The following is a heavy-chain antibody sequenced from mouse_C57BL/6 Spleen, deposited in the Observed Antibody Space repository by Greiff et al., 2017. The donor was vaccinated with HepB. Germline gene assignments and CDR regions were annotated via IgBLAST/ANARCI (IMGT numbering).Heavy chain of an antibody. CDR3: ARRGVWGNYVAY. D-gene: IGHD2-1*01. V-gene: IGHV1-26*01. Sequence: EVQLQQSGPELVKPGASVKISCKASGYTFTDYYMNWVKQSHGKSLEWIGDMNPNNGGTSYNQKFKGKATLTVDKSSSTAYMELRSLTSEDSAVYYCARRGVWGNYVAYWGQGTLVTVSA. CDR2: MNPNNGGT. CDR1: GYTFTDYY. J-gene: IGHJ3*01.